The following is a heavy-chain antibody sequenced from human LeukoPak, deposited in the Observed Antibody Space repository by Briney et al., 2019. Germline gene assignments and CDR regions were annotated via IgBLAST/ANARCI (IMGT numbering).Heavy chain of an antibody. D-gene: IGHD1-26*01. J-gene: IGHJ4*02. CDR1: GVAVSSNY. CDR2: IYSGGDT. CDR3: ARRENSGYFDY. Sequence: GGSLRLSCGASGVAVSSNYMTWVRQAPGKGLEWISVIYSGGDTYYADSVKGRFTISRDDSKNTLYLQMNSLRAEDTAVYYCARRENSGYFDYCGQGTLVTVSS. V-gene: IGHV3-66*02.